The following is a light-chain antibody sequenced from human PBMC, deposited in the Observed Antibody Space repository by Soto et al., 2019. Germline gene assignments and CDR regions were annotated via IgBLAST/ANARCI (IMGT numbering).Light chain of an antibody. CDR1: YDISSS. V-gene: IGKV1-9*01. CDR2: DYS. J-gene: IGKJ2*01. Sequence: DIQLTQSPSFLSASVEDRVTISCRASYDISSSLAWYQQEPGKPPKLLIYDYSTLQTGVPSRFTGSGAGRKFTLTISGLQFGDVATYFCQQLSQYPYTFGQGTKLEI. CDR3: QQLSQYPYT.